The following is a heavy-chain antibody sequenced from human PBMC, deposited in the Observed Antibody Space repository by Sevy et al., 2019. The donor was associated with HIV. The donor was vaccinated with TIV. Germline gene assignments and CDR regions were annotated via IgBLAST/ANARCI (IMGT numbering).Heavy chain of an antibody. CDR3: AIILGPGDPYGMDV. CDR2: IYYSGST. V-gene: IGHV4-39*01. D-gene: IGHD1-1*01. J-gene: IGHJ6*02. Sequence: SETLSLTCTVSGGSISSSSYYWGWIRQPPGKGLEWIGSIYYSGSTYYNPSLKSRVTISVDTSKNQFSLKLSSVTAADTAVYYCAIILGPGDPYGMDVWGQGTTVTVSS. CDR1: GGSISSSSYY.